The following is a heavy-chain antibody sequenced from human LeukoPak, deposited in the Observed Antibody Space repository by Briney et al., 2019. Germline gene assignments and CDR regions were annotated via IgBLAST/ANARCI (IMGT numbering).Heavy chain of an antibody. CDR3: ARLSPYYYDSYGYRTFDI. Sequence: SETLSLTCTVFGDSVSSSNYYWAWIRQPPGKGLEWIGSIYYSGSTYYNPSLKSRVTISVDTFKNQFSLKLSSVTAADTALYYCARLSPYYYDSYGYRTFDIWGQGTMVTVSS. J-gene: IGHJ3*02. D-gene: IGHD3-22*01. CDR2: IYYSGST. V-gene: IGHV4-39*01. CDR1: GDSVSSSNYY.